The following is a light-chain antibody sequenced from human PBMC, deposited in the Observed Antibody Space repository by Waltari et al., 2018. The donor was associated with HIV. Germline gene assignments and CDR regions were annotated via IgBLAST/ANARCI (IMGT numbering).Light chain of an antibody. CDR2: RES. J-gene: IGLJ2*01. CDR3: QSAAPNGTSVI. Sequence: SSDFTQAPSVSVSPGQTASISFSGHELSTHYVHLYQEKAGQAPVLVMSRESERPLGIPERISGSRSGSLATLTITGVLAEDEADYYCQSAAPNGTSVIFGGGTKLTVL. CDR1: ELSTHY. V-gene: IGLV3-25*03.